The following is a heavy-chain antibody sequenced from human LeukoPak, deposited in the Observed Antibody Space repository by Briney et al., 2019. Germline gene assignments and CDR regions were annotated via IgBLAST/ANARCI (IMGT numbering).Heavy chain of an antibody. CDR2: IYYSGST. Sequence: SETLSLTCTVSGGSISSYYWSWIRQPPGKGLEWIGYIYYSGSTNYSPSLKSRVTISVDTSKNQFSLKLSSVTAADTAVYYCARNGVFGGSYAFDIWGQGTMVTVSS. J-gene: IGHJ3*02. D-gene: IGHD3-16*01. CDR1: GGSISSYY. V-gene: IGHV4-59*08. CDR3: ARNGVFGGSYAFDI.